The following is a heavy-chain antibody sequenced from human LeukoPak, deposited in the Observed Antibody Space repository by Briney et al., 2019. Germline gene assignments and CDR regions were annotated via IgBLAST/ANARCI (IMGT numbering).Heavy chain of an antibody. V-gene: IGHV3-48*04. CDR1: GFTFSSYS. CDR2: ISSSSSTI. Sequence: GGSLRLSCAASGFTFSSYSMNWVRQAPGKGLEWVSYISSSSSTIYYADSVKGRFTISRDNAKNSLYLQMNSLRAEDTAVYYCARDPVYYDSSGYYGGFDYWGQGTLVTVSS. J-gene: IGHJ4*02. CDR3: ARDPVYYDSSGYYGGFDY. D-gene: IGHD3-22*01.